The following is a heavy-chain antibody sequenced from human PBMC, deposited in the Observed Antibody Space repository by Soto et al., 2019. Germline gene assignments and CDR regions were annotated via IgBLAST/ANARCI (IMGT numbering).Heavy chain of an antibody. D-gene: IGHD1-26*01. Sequence: ASVKVSCKASGYTFTSYAMHWVRQAPGQRLEWMGWINAGNGNTKYSQKFQGRVTITRDTSASTAYMELSSLRSEDTAVYYCASSATTADYYYGMDLWGQGTTVTVSS. CDR1: GYTFTSYA. J-gene: IGHJ6*02. V-gene: IGHV1-3*01. CDR3: ASSATTADYYYGMDL. CDR2: INAGNGNT.